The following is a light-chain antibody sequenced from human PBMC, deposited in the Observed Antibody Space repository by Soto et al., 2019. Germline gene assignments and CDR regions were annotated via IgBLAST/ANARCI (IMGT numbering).Light chain of an antibody. Sequence: QSVLTQSPSTSGTPGQPVTISCSGSSSNIGSNLANWYQHVPGKAPKLLIHSNDQRPSGVPDRFSGSKSGTSASVAISGLRSEDEADYYCCSYAGGSTWVFGGGTKVTVL. V-gene: IGLV1-44*01. CDR3: CSYAGGSTWV. J-gene: IGLJ3*02. CDR1: SSNIGSNL. CDR2: SND.